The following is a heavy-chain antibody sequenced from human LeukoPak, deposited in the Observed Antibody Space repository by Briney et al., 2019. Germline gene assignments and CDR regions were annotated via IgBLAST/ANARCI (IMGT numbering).Heavy chain of an antibody. Sequence: EASVKVSRKASGYTFTSYGISWVRQAPGQGLEWMGWISNYNGDTKYAQRFQGRLTLTTDTSSGTAYMELGSLRSDDTAVFYCAIHYSSGHFTYYLDFWGQGTLVTVSS. CDR1: GYTFTSYG. J-gene: IGHJ4*02. CDR2: ISNYNGDT. V-gene: IGHV1-18*01. D-gene: IGHD3-22*01. CDR3: AIHYSSGHFTYYLDF.